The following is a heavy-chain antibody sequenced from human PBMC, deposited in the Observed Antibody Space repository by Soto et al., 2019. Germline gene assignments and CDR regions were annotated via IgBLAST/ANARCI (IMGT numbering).Heavy chain of an antibody. J-gene: IGHJ6*02. Sequence: PWWSLRLSCSASVFTFSGCAMHCFRHASRKGLEWVGRIRSKANSYATAYAASVKGRFTISRDDSKNTAYLQMNSLKTEDTAVYYCTRSPVRYYYYGMDVWRQGTTVIVSS. CDR2: IRSKANSYAT. CDR3: TRSPVRYYYYGMDV. V-gene: IGHV3-73*01. D-gene: IGHD4-17*01. CDR1: VFTFSGCA.